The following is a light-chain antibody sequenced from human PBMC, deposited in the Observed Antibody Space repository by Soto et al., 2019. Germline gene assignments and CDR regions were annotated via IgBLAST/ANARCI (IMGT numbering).Light chain of an antibody. CDR1: QSVSSSY. V-gene: IGKV3-20*01. Sequence: EIVLTQSPGTLSLSPGERATLSCRASQSVSSSYLAWYQQKPGQAPRLLIYGASSRATGIPDRFSGSGSGTDFTLTISILEPEEFAVYYCHQYGSPPPGFTFVPGTKVDIK. J-gene: IGKJ3*01. CDR3: HQYGSPPPGFT. CDR2: GAS.